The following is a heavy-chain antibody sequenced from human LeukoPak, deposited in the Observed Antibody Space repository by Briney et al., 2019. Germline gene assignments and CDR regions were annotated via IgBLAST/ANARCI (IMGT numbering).Heavy chain of an antibody. CDR3: ARGGMYYDFWSGSKPESPDAFDI. CDR1: GFTFSNVY. V-gene: IGHV4-4*07. Sequence: GSLRLSCAASGFTFSNVYMSWVRQAPGKGLEWIGRIYTNGSTNYNPSLKSRVTISVDTSKNQFSLKLSSVTAADTAVYYCARGGMYYDFWSGSKPESPDAFDIWGQGTMVTVSS. CDR2: IYTNGST. D-gene: IGHD3-3*01. J-gene: IGHJ3*02.